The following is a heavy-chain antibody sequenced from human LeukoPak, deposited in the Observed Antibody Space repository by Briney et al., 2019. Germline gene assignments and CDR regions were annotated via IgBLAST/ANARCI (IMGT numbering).Heavy chain of an antibody. D-gene: IGHD2-15*01. Sequence: SETLSLTCTVSGGSISRYYWSWIRQPPGKGLEWIGYIHYSGSTNYNPSLKSRVTISVDTSKNQFSLKLSSVTAADTAVYYCASQPRYCSGGSCSDAFDIWGQGTMVTVSS. CDR2: IHYSGST. CDR3: ASQPRYCSGGSCSDAFDI. CDR1: GGSISRYY. J-gene: IGHJ3*02. V-gene: IGHV4-59*01.